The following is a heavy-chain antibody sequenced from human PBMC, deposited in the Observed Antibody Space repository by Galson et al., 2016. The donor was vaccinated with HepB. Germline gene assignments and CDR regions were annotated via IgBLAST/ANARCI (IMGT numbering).Heavy chain of an antibody. Sequence: SLRLSCAASGFTFSTSAVHWVRQAPGKGLEWVAVISSDGSNQFYADSVTGRFTISRDNSKDTLYLQMNSLRAEDTAVYYCAKDGGYTYALGYWGRGTLFTVSS. D-gene: IGHD5-18*01. V-gene: IGHV3-30-3*01. CDR3: AKDGGYTYALGY. J-gene: IGHJ4*02. CDR1: GFTFSTSA. CDR2: ISSDGSNQ.